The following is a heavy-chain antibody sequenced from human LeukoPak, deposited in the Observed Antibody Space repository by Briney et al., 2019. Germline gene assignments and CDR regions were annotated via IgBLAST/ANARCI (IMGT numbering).Heavy chain of an antibody. V-gene: IGHV3-21*01. CDR3: VRLRRNSDTSGYYYYYDL. J-gene: IGHJ4*02. CDR1: GYTFSSFS. CDR2: ISVRSNYI. D-gene: IGHD3-22*01. Sequence: GRSLRPSCAASGYTFSSFSINWVRQAPGKGLEWVSSISVRSNYIYYADSVRGRFTISRDDARDSLYLQMNSLRAEDTAVYYCVRLRRNSDTSGYYYYYDLWGQGTLVTVSS.